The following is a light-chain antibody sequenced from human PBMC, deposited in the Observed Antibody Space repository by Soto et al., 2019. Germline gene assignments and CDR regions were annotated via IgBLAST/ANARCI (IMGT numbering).Light chain of an antibody. Sequence: QSVLTQPPSASGTPGQRVTISCSGSSSNIGSNTVNWYQQLPGTAPKLLIYSHNQRPSGVPDRFSGSKSGTSASLAISGLQSEDEADYYCAPWDDSLNGGVFGGGTKLTVL. V-gene: IGLV1-44*01. CDR3: APWDDSLNGGV. J-gene: IGLJ3*02. CDR1: SSNIGSNT. CDR2: SHN.